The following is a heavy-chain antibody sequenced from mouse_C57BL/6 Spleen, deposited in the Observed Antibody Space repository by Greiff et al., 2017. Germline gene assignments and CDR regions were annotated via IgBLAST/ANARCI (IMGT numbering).Heavy chain of an antibody. CDR3: TRRSSNADFDY. J-gene: IGHJ2*01. Sequence: QVQLKQSGAELVRPGASVTLSCKASGYTFTDYEMHWVKQTPVHGLEWIGAIDPETGGTAYNQKFKGKAILTADKSSSTAYMELRSLTSEDSAVYYCTRRSSNADFDYWGQGTTLTVSS. V-gene: IGHV1-15*01. CDR2: IDPETGGT. CDR1: GYTFTDYE. D-gene: IGHD2-5*01.